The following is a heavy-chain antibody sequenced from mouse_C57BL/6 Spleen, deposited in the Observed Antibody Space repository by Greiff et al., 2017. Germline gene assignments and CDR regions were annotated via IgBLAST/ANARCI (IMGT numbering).Heavy chain of an antibody. CDR2: IHPNSGST. CDR1: GYTFTSYW. Sequence: QVQLQQPGAELVKPGASVKLSCKASGYTFTSYWMHWVKQRPGQGLEWIGMIHPNSGSTNYNEKFKSKATLTVDKSSSTAYMQLSSLTSDDSAVYYCAISRDYYAMDYWGQGTSVTVSS. D-gene: IGHD3-3*01. CDR3: AISRDYYAMDY. J-gene: IGHJ4*01. V-gene: IGHV1-64*01.